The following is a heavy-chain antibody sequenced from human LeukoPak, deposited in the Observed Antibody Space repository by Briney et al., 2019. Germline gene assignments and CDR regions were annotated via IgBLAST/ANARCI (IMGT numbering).Heavy chain of an antibody. D-gene: IGHD3-22*01. Sequence: HPGGSLRLSCAASGFTFSSYTMGWVRQAPGEGLEWISSISRASENTLHADSVKGRFTVSRDNSKNTLYLQMSSLSAADTAIYYCARQLYSNGYRWFDPWGQGTLVTVSS. CDR3: ARQLYSNGYRWFDP. CDR1: GFTFSSYT. J-gene: IGHJ5*02. CDR2: ISRASENT. V-gene: IGHV3-23*01.